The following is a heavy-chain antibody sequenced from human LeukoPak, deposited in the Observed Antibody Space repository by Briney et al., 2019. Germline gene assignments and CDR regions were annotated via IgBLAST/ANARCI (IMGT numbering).Heavy chain of an antibody. J-gene: IGHJ4*02. V-gene: IGHV6-1*01. Sequence: SQTLSLTCAISGDSVSSNSAAWNWIRQSPSRGLEWLGRTYYRSKWYNEYAVSVKSRITINPDTSRNQFSLQLNSVTPEDTAVYYCARGISTDSSGYYLIGGFDYWGQGTLVTVSS. CDR1: GDSVSSNSAA. D-gene: IGHD3-22*01. CDR2: TYYRSKWYN. CDR3: ARGISTDSSGYYLIGGFDY.